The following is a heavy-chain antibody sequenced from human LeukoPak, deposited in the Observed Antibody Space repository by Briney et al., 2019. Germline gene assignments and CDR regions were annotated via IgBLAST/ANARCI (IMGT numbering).Heavy chain of an antibody. V-gene: IGHV5-51*01. D-gene: IGHD2-2*01. CDR1: GYSFTSYW. CDR3: ARGYCSSTSCYRFDS. Sequence: GESLQISCQGSGYSFTSYWIGWVRQMPGKGLEWMGIIYPGDSHTTYSPSFQGQVTISADKSISTAYLQWSSLKASDTAMYYCARGYCSSTSCYRFDSWGQGTLVTVSS. J-gene: IGHJ4*02. CDR2: IYPGDSHT.